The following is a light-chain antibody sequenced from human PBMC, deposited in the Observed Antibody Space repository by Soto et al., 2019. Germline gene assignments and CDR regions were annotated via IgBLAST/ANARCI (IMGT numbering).Light chain of an antibody. CDR1: GFDVGGYKY. CDR3: SSYTSSGTLK. V-gene: IGLV2-14*01. CDR2: DVT. J-gene: IGLJ2*01. Sequence: QSVLTQPASVSGSPGQSVSISCTGTGFDVGGYKYVSWYQQHPGKAPKLIIYDVTSRPSGVSYRFSATKSASTASLTISGLQAEDEADYYCSSYTSSGTLKFGGGTKLTVL.